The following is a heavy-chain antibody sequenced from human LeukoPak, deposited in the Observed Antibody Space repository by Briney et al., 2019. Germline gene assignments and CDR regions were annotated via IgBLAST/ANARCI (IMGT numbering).Heavy chain of an antibody. D-gene: IGHD5-18*01. CDR2: IKQDGSEK. CDR3: ARAPDTAMVTEFDY. CDR1: GFTFSSYW. V-gene: IGHV3-7*01. J-gene: IGHJ4*02. Sequence: GGSLRLSCAASGFTFSSYWMNWVRQAPGKGLEWVANIKQDGSEKYYVDSVKGRFTISRDNAKNSLYLQMNSLRAEDTAVYYCARAPDTAMVTEFDYWGQGTLVTVSS.